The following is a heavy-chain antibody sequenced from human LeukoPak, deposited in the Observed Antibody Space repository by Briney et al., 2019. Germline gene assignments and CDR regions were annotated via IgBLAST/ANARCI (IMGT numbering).Heavy chain of an antibody. CDR2: ISSNGGST. Sequence: GGSLRLSCSASGFTFSSYAMHWVRQAPGKGLEYVSAISSNGGSTYYADSVKGRFTISRDNSKNTLYLQMGSLRAEDMAVYYCARVGYTSYYYYGMDVWGQGTTVTVSS. V-gene: IGHV3-64*02. CDR1: GFTFSSYA. CDR3: ARVGYTSYYYYGMDV. J-gene: IGHJ6*02. D-gene: IGHD6-13*01.